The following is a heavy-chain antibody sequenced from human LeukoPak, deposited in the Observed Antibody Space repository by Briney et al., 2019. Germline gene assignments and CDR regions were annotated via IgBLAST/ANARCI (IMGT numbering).Heavy chain of an antibody. Sequence: GRSLRLSCAASGFTFSSYAMHWVRQAPGKGLEWVAVISYDGSNKYYADSVKGRFTISRDNSKNTLYLQMNSLRAEDTAVYYCARGEWLDGAQTAFDYWGQGTLVTVSS. CDR2: ISYDGSNK. J-gene: IGHJ4*02. V-gene: IGHV3-30*04. CDR3: ARGEWLDGAQTAFDY. CDR1: GFTFSSYA. D-gene: IGHD6-19*01.